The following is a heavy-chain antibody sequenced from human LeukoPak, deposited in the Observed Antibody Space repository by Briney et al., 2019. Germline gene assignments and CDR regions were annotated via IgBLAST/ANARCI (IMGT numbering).Heavy chain of an antibody. CDR1: GYSFTSYW. J-gene: IGHJ5*02. D-gene: IGHD2-15*01. V-gene: IGHV5-51*01. CDR3: ARQEYCSGGSCYTWFDP. CDR2: IYPADSDI. Sequence: PGESLKISCKGSGYSFTSYWIGWVRQMPGKGLEWMGIIYPADSDIRYSPSFQGQVTISADKSISTAYLQWSSLKASDTAMYYCARQEYCSGGSCYTWFDPWGQGTLVTVSS.